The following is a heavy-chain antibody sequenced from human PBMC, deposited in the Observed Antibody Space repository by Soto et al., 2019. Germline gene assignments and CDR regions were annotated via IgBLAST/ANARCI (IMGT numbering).Heavy chain of an antibody. D-gene: IGHD3-9*01. CDR1: GFTFSNAW. Sequence: GGSLRLSCAASGFTFSNAWMSWVRQAPWKGLEWVGRIKSKTDGGTTDYAAPVKGRFTISRDDSKNTLYLQMNSLKTEDTAVYYCTTVNERYFDWLSIFDYWGQGTLVTVSS. CDR2: IKSKTDGGTT. CDR3: TTVNERYFDWLSIFDY. J-gene: IGHJ4*02. V-gene: IGHV3-15*01.